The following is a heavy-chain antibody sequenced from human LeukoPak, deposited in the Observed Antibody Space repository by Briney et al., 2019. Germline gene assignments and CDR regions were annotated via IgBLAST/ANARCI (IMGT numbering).Heavy chain of an antibody. Sequence: GGSLRLSCTASGFTFGSYAMSWVRQAPGKGLEWVGFIRSKAYGGSTEYAASVKGRFTISRYDSKSIAYLQMNSLKTEDTAVYYCTRDHGTYYDFWSGYPTNNWFDPWGQGTLVTVSS. D-gene: IGHD3-3*01. V-gene: IGHV3-49*04. J-gene: IGHJ5*02. CDR3: TRDHGTYYDFWSGYPTNNWFDP. CDR1: GFTFGSYA. CDR2: IRSKAYGGST.